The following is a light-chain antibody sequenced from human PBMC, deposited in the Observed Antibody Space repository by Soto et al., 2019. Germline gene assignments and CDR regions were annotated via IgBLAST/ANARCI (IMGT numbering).Light chain of an antibody. CDR2: DAS. CDR1: QSVSSSY. Sequence: EIVFTQAPGTLSLSPGERATLSCRASQSVSSSYLAWYQQKPGQAPRLLIYDASNRATGIPARFSGTGSGTDFTLTINNLEPEDFAVYYCQVRTNWSIAFGRGTRLEIK. V-gene: IGKV3D-20*02. CDR3: QVRTNWSIA. J-gene: IGKJ5*01.